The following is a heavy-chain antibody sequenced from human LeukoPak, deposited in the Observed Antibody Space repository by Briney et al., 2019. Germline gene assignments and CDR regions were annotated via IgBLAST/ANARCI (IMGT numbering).Heavy chain of an antibody. CDR1: GGSISSSSYY. CDR3: ARGGRWLDY. J-gene: IGHJ4*02. V-gene: IGHV4-61*05. D-gene: IGHD5-24*01. Sequence: PSETLSLTCTVSGGSISSSSYYWGWIRQPPGKGLEWIGYIYYSGSTNYNPSLKSRVTISVGTSKNQFSLKLSSVTAADTAVYYCARGGRWLDYWGQGTLVTVSS. CDR2: IYYSGST.